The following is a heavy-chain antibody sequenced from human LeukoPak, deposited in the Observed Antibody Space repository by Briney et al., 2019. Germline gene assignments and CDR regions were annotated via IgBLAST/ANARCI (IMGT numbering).Heavy chain of an antibody. J-gene: IGHJ4*02. V-gene: IGHV5-51*01. D-gene: IGHD6-13*01. CDR2: IYPGNSHT. CDR1: GFNFATYW. Sequence: ESLKSYCYGSGFNFATYWIVWVRQVPGKGLEGMGIIYPGNSHTRYSPSFQGQVTISADTSISTAYLHWSSLQSSDTAMYYCAKFHATWYGDTWGQGTLVTVSS. CDR3: AKFHATWYGDT.